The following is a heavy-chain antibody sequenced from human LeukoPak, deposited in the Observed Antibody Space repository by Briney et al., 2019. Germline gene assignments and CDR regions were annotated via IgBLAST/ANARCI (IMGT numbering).Heavy chain of an antibody. CDR1: GGSISSYY. D-gene: IGHD3-10*01. J-gene: IGHJ5*02. Sequence: PSETLSLTCTVSGGSISSYYWSWIRQPPGKGLEWIGYIYYSGSTNYNPSLKSRVTISVDTSKNQFSLKLSSVTAADTAVYYCARDPDDSGSYSWGQGTLVTVSS. CDR3: ARDPDDSGSYS. CDR2: IYYSGST. V-gene: IGHV4-59*01.